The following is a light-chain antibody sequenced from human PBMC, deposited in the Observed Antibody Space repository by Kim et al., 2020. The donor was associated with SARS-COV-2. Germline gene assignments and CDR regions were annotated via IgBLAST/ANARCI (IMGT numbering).Light chain of an antibody. CDR1: QSISTY. CDR2: AAS. J-gene: IGKJ4*01. Sequence: DIQMTQSPSSLAASVGDRVTIACRASQSISTYLNWYQQKPGKAPKLLIYAASTLQSGVPSRFSGSGSGTDFTLTISSLQPEDFATYYWQQSHSTPLLTFGGGTKVDFK. V-gene: IGKV1-39*01. CDR3: QQSHSTPLLT.